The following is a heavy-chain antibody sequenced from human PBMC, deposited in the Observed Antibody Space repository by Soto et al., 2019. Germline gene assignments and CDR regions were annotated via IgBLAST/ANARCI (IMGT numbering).Heavy chain of an antibody. CDR3: ARSSGSYYGRYYYYYGMDV. Sequence: PSEPLSLTCAVYGGSFSGYYWSWIRQPPGKGLEWIGEINHSGSTNYNPSLKSRVTISVDTSKNQFSLKLSSVTAADTAVYYCARSSGSYYGRYYYYYGMDVWGQGTTVTVSS. J-gene: IGHJ6*02. CDR1: GGSFSGYY. D-gene: IGHD1-26*01. CDR2: INHSGST. V-gene: IGHV4-34*01.